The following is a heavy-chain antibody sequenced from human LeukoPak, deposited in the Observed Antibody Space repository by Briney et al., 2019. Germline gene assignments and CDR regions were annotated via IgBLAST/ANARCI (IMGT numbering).Heavy chain of an antibody. CDR2: IRTTAHGANYA. J-gene: IGHJ4*02. V-gene: IGHV3-11*03. CDR3: ATDQRYAFDY. D-gene: IGHD3-9*01. Sequence: RGSLRVSCATSGFTLSDHLVSWGRQAPGERLEWVSNIRTTAHGANYAYFADSVKGRVTISRDNAKNTLYLHMNSLRDEDTAVYYCATDQRYAFDYGCWGHVVMVTS. CDR1: GFTLSDHL.